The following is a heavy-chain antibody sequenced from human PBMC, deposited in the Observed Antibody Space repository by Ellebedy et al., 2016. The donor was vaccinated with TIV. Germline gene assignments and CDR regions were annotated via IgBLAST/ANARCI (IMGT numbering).Heavy chain of an antibody. J-gene: IGHJ4*02. V-gene: IGHV3-7*01. D-gene: IGHD3-16*01. CDR2: IKQDASEI. CDR3: ARVLRGGQDGKD. Sequence: GESLKISCEASGFTXLDYCLXWVLXPPGKGXEWVANIKQDASEIHYVDSVKGRFTISRDNAKNSLFLQMNSLRAEDTALYYCARVLRGGQDGKDWGQGTRVTVSS. CDR1: GFTXLDYC.